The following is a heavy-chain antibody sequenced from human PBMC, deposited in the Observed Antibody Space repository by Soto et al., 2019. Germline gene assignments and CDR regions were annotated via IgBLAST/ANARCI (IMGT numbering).Heavy chain of an antibody. CDR2: IYSSGSP. V-gene: IGHV4-31*03. D-gene: IGHD4-17*01. CDR1: SGSISSGDYY. Sequence: PSETLSLTCSVSSGSISSGDYYWSWIRQNPGKGLEWIGNIYSSGSPYYSPSLRSRVTVSMDTSKNQFSLKLYYVTAADTAGYYCARDTADGELVLVFDYWGQGTLVTVSS. CDR3: ARDTADGELVLVFDY. J-gene: IGHJ4*02.